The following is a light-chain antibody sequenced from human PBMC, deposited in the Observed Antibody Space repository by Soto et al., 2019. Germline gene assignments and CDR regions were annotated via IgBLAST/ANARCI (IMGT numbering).Light chain of an antibody. CDR2: GNF. V-gene: IGLV1-40*01. Sequence: QAVVTQPPSVSGAPGQRVTISCTGNSSNIGAGYDVHWYQQLPGTAPKLLIYGNFNRPSGVPDRFSGSKSGTSASLAITGLQAEDEADYYCQSYDTSLRVVVFAGGTKLTVL. CDR3: QSYDTSLRVVV. J-gene: IGLJ2*01. CDR1: SSNIGAGYD.